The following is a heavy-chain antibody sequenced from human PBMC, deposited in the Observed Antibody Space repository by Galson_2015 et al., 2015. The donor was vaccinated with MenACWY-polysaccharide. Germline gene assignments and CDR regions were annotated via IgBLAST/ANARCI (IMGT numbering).Heavy chain of an antibody. CDR1: GDSVSSHRAA. D-gene: IGHD6-19*01. J-gene: IGHJ5*02. CDR2: TYYRSKWYN. CDR3: ARGTAVASESNWFDP. Sequence: CAISGDSVSSHRAAWNWIRQSPSRGLEWLGRTYYRSKWYNDYAVSVKSRITINPDTSKNQFSLQLNSVTPEDTAVYYCARGTAVASESNWFDPWGQGTLVTVSS. V-gene: IGHV6-1*01.